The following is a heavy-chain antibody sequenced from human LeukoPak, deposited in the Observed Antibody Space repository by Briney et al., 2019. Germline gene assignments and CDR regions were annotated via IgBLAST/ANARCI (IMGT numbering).Heavy chain of an antibody. D-gene: IGHD3-10*01. CDR1: GGSISNNNYY. CDR3: ATHGGDGPGSSNFDY. Sequence: PSGTLSLTCTVSGGSISNNNYYWGWIRQPPGKALEWIGSIYYSGSTLHNPSLMSRVTMSVDTSKNLFTLKLSSVTAADTAVYYCATHGGDGPGSSNFDYWGQGTLVTVSS. CDR2: IYYSGST. V-gene: IGHV4-39*01. J-gene: IGHJ4*02.